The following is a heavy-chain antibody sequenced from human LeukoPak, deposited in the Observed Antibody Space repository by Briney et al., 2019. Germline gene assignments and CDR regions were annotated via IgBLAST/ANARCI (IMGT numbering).Heavy chain of an antibody. Sequence: GGSLRLSCEASGFVFGHSWMSWVRQAPGKGLEWVAVIWYDGGNKYYADSVKGRFTISRDNSKNTLYLQMNSLRAEDTAVYYCAKDFSRYSGSYVDYWGQGILVTVSS. CDR3: AKDFSRYSGSYVDY. J-gene: IGHJ4*02. CDR2: IWYDGGNK. V-gene: IGHV3-33*06. CDR1: GFVFGHSW. D-gene: IGHD1-26*01.